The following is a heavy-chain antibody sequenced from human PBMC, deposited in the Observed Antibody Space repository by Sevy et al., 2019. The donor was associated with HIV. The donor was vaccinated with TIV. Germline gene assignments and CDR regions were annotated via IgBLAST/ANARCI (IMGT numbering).Heavy chain of an antibody. J-gene: IGHJ6*03. CDR1: GGTFSSYA. Sequence: ASVKVSCKASGGTFSSYAISWVRQAPGQGLEWMGGIIPIFGTANYAQKFQGRVTITADKSTSTAYMELSSLTSEDTAVYYCARGARVKDIVVVPAAMRYYYYYMDVWGKGTTVTVSS. CDR3: ARGARVKDIVVVPAAMRYYYYYMDV. CDR2: IIPIFGTA. D-gene: IGHD2-2*01. V-gene: IGHV1-69*06.